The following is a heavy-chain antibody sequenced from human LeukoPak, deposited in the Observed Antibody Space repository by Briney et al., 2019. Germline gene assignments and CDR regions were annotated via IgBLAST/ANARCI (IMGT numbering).Heavy chain of an antibody. CDR2: IIPIFGTA. CDR1: GGTFSSYA. Sequence: GSSVKVSCKASGGTFSSYAISWVRQAPGQGLEWMGRIIPIFGTANYAQKFQGRVTITTDESTSTAYMELSSLRSEDTAVYYCARDKGCGGDCYYFDYWGQGTLVTVSS. D-gene: IGHD2-21*02. CDR3: ARDKGCGGDCYYFDY. J-gene: IGHJ4*02. V-gene: IGHV1-69*05.